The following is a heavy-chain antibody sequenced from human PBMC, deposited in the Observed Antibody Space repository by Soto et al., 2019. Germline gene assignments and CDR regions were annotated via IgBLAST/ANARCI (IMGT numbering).Heavy chain of an antibody. D-gene: IGHD3-16*02. Sequence: AETLSLTCTVSGGSISSYYGSWIRQPPGKGLEWIGYIYYSGSTNYNPSLKSRVTISVDTSKNQFSLKLSSVTAADTAVYYCARHPLEDYDYIWGSYRRENNWFDPWGQGTLVTVSS. CDR1: GGSISSYY. CDR2: IYYSGST. J-gene: IGHJ5*02. V-gene: IGHV4-59*08. CDR3: ARHPLEDYDYIWGSYRRENNWFDP.